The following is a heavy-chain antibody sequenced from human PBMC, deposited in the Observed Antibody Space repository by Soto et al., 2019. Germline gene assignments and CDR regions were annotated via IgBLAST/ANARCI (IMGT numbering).Heavy chain of an antibody. J-gene: IGHJ6*02. D-gene: IGHD2-15*01. CDR1: GFTFSSYG. CDR2: IWYDGSNK. Sequence: GGSLRLSCAASGFTFSSYGMHWVRQAPGNGLEWVAVIWYDGSNKYYADSVKGRFTISRDNAENSLFLQMNSLRAEDTAVYYCGTLAHDYGMDVWGQGAAVTVSS. CDR3: GTLAHDYGMDV. V-gene: IGHV3-33*03.